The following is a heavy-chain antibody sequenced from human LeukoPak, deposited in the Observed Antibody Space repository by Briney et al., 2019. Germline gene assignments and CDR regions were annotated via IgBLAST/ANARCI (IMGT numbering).Heavy chain of an antibody. CDR2: ISGSGGST. Sequence: GGSLRLSCAASGFTFSSYGMSWVRQSPGKGLEWVSAISGSGGSTYYADSVKGRFTISRDNSKNTLYLQMNSLRAEDTAVYYCAKFAMVRGDYFDYWGQGTLVTVSS. CDR1: GFTFSSYG. V-gene: IGHV3-23*01. D-gene: IGHD3-10*01. CDR3: AKFAMVRGDYFDY. J-gene: IGHJ4*02.